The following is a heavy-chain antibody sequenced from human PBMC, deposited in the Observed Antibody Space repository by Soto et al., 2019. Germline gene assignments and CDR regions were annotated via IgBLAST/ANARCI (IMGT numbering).Heavy chain of an antibody. CDR3: ARGSITGTTLWAFDI. V-gene: IGHV4-39*01. D-gene: IGHD1-7*01. Sequence: QLQLQESGPGLVKPSDTLSLTCTVSGGSISSSSYYWGWIRQPPGKGLEWIGSIYYSGSTYYNPSLKSRVTISVDTSKNQFSLKLSSVTAADTAVYYCARGSITGTTLWAFDIWGQGTMVTVSS. CDR1: GGSISSSSYY. CDR2: IYYSGST. J-gene: IGHJ3*02.